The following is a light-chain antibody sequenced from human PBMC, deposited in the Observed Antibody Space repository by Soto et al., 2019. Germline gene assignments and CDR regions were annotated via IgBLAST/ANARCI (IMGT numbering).Light chain of an antibody. CDR1: SSDVGGYNY. CDR2: DVS. Sequence: QSALTQPRSVSGSPGQSVTISCTGTSSDVGGYNYVSWYQQHPGKAPNLMIYDVSKRPSGVPDRFSGSKSGNTASLTISGLQADDEADYYCCSYAGGYTYVFGTGTKLTVL. V-gene: IGLV2-11*01. CDR3: CSYAGGYTYV. J-gene: IGLJ1*01.